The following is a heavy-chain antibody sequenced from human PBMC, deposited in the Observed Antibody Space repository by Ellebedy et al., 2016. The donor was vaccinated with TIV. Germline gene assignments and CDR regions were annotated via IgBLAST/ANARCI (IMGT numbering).Heavy chain of an antibody. V-gene: IGHV3-23*01. CDR1: GFTFSSYA. Sequence: GGSLRLSCAASGFTFSSYAMSWVRQAPGKGLEWVSAISGSGGSPYYADSVKGRFTISRDNAKNTLYLQMNSLRAEDTAVYYCANHARGSGSYYNYYYYYMDVWGKGTTVTVSS. CDR2: ISGSGGSP. D-gene: IGHD3-10*01. J-gene: IGHJ6*03. CDR3: ANHARGSGSYYNYYYYYMDV.